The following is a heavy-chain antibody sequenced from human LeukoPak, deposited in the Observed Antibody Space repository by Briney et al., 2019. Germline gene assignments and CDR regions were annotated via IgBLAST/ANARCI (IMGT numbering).Heavy chain of an antibody. CDR1: GYTFTSYG. CDR2: ISAYNGNT. Sequence: GASVKVSCKASGYTFTSYGISWVRQAPGQGLEWMGWISAYNGNTNYAQKLQGRVTMTTDTSTSTAYMELRSLRSDDTAVYYCARDQAGDGGSYWGFDYWGQGTLVTVSS. CDR3: ARDQAGDGGSYWGFDY. V-gene: IGHV1-18*01. D-gene: IGHD1-26*01. J-gene: IGHJ4*02.